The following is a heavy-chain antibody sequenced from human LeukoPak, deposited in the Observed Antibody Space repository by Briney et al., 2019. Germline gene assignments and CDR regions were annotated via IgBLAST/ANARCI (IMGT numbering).Heavy chain of an antibody. CDR3: ARSLVGATSGAHLDY. V-gene: IGHV3-64*01. CDR1: GFTFSSYA. J-gene: IGHJ4*02. Sequence: GGSLRLSCAASGFTFSSYAMHWVRQAPGKGLEYVSAISSNGGSTYYANSVKGRFTISRDSSKNTLYLQMGSLRAEDMAVYYCARSLVGATSGAHLDYWGQGTLVTVSS. CDR2: ISSNGGST. D-gene: IGHD1-26*01.